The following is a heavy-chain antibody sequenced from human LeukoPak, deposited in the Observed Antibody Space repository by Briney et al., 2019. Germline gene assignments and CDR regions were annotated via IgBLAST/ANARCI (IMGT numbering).Heavy chain of an antibody. Sequence: GASVKVSCKASGGTFSSYAISWVRQAPGQGLEWMGGIIPIFGTANYAQKFQGRVTITADESTSTAYMELSSLRSEDTAVYYCARVGQTQLVLFDYWGQGTLVTVSS. CDR2: IIPIFGTA. CDR3: ARVGQTQLVLFDY. J-gene: IGHJ4*02. CDR1: GGTFSSYA. D-gene: IGHD6-6*01. V-gene: IGHV1-69*13.